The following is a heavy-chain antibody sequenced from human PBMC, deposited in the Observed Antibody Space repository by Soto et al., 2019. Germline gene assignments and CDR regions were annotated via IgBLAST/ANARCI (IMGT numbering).Heavy chain of an antibody. CDR2: ISGNGGDYT. CDR1: GFTFSTYA. D-gene: IGHD2-2*01. V-gene: IGHV3-23*01. Sequence: AGSLRLSCAASGFTFSTYAMSWVRQAPRKGLEWVSAISGNGGDYTYYADSVKGRFTISRDNSKNTLYLQMNSLRAEDTAVYYCVPLCRYCSTTTPSWGQGTLVTVSS. J-gene: IGHJ4*02. CDR3: VPLCRYCSTTTPS.